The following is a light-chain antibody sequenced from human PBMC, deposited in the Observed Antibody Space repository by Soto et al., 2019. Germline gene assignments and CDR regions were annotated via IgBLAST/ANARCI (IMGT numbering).Light chain of an antibody. CDR1: QSITSY. V-gene: IGKV1-39*01. CDR3: QQSLSTLP. Sequence: DIQMTQSPSSLSASVGDRVTITCRASQSITSYLNWYQQKPGKAPKLLIYAASSLQSGVPSRFSGSGSGTDFTLTISSLQPEDFATYYCQQSLSTLPFGGGTRVEIK. J-gene: IGKJ4*01. CDR2: AAS.